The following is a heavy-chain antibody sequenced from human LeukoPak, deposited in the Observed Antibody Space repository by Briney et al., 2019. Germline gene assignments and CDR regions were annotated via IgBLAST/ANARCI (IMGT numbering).Heavy chain of an antibody. CDR3: ARGDESVQRSDALDI. J-gene: IGHJ3*02. Sequence: GGSLRLSCAASGFTFGTDSMNWVRQAPGKGLEWVSSINRITRDIYYADSVRGRFTISRDNARDSLYLQMNSMRVEDTALYYYARGDESVQRSDALDIWGQGTMVTVSS. CDR1: GFTFGTDS. V-gene: IGHV3-21*01. D-gene: IGHD6-19*01. CDR2: INRITRDI.